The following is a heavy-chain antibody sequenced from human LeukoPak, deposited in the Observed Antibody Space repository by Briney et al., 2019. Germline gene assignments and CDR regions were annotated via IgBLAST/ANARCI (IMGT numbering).Heavy chain of an antibody. CDR2: IKRKTDSGTT. Sequence: GGSLRLSCAASGXTFNNAWMSWVRQAPGKGLEWVGRIKRKTDSGTTDYAAPVKGRFTISRDDSKNTVYLEMNSLKTEDTAVYYCTSSGSSTTRFVDYWGQGTLVTVSS. CDR1: GXTFNNAW. CDR3: TSSGSSTTRFVDY. J-gene: IGHJ4*02. V-gene: IGHV3-15*01. D-gene: IGHD2/OR15-2a*01.